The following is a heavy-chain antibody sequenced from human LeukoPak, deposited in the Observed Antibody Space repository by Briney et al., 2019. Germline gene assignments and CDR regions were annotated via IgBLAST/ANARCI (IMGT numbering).Heavy chain of an antibody. Sequence: PSESLSLTCTVPGGSVSNTLYYWGWIRQFPGKGLEWIGSIYYSGSTYYNPSLKSRLTLLVDTSKNQFSLKLSSVTAADTAVYYCARGAGRASSGNFDYWGQGTLVTVSS. J-gene: IGHJ4*02. D-gene: IGHD6-25*01. V-gene: IGHV4-39*07. CDR3: ARGAGRASSGNFDY. CDR1: GGSVSNTLYY. CDR2: IYYSGST.